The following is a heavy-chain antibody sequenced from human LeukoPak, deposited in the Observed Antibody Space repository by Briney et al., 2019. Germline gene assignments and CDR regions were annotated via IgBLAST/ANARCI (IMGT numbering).Heavy chain of an antibody. V-gene: IGHV1-2*02. D-gene: IGHD6-13*01. J-gene: IGHJ6*03. CDR3: ARDIGYSTKNYYYYYMDV. Sequence: ASVKVSCKASGYTFTGYYMHWVRQAPGQGLEWMGWINPNSGGTNYAQKFQGRVTMTRYTSISTAYMELSRPRSDDTAVYYCARDIGYSTKNYYYYYMDVWGKGTTVTISS. CDR1: GYTFTGYY. CDR2: INPNSGGT.